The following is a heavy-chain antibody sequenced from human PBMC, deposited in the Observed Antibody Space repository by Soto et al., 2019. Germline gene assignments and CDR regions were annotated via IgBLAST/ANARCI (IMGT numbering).Heavy chain of an antibody. J-gene: IGHJ3*02. CDR3: ALAYGGTSWPNDAFDI. V-gene: IGHV2-5*02. CDR2: IYWDDDQ. CDR1: GFSLSGDGVG. D-gene: IGHD2-21*01. Sequence: QITLKESGPTLVKPTETLTVTCTVSGFSLSGDGVGVGWIRQPPGKALEWLALIYWDDDQRYSPSLKTRLTITKYASKNQVVLTMTNMDPMDTATYYCALAYGGTSWPNDAFDIWGQGTVVTVSS.